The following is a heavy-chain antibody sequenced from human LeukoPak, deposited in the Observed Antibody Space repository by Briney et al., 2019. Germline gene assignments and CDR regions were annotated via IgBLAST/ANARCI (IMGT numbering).Heavy chain of an antibody. Sequence: ASVKVSCKASGYTFTGYGISWVRQAPGPGLRWMRWFSAYNVNTNYAQKLQGRVTMTPDTSTSTACMELRSLRSDDTAVYYCARDGIVVVVAATTVDIDSFRNYYWGQGTLVTVSS. D-gene: IGHD2-15*01. CDR2: FSAYNVNT. CDR1: GYTFTGYG. CDR3: ARDGIVVVVAATTVDIDSFRNYY. J-gene: IGHJ4*02. V-gene: IGHV1-18*01.